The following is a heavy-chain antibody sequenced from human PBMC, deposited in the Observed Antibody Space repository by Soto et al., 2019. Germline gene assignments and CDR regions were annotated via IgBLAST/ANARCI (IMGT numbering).Heavy chain of an antibody. J-gene: IGHJ4*02. CDR3: AKSKSSYLYYFDY. CDR1: GFTFGSDA. D-gene: IGHD2-15*01. V-gene: IGHV3-23*01. Sequence: GGSLRLSCAASGFTFGSDAMSWVRQAPGKGLEWVSSISALGGDTYYADSVRGRFTITRDNSKNTLYLHINSLRAEDTALYYCAKSKSSYLYYFDYWGQGTPVTVSS. CDR2: ISALGGDT.